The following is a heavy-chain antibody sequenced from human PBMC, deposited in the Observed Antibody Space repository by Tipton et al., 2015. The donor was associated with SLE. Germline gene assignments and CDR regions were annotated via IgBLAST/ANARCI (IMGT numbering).Heavy chain of an antibody. D-gene: IGHD1-26*01. V-gene: IGHV4-38-2*02. CDR3: ARDGGPWDLLSYWYFDL. CDR2: MSQSGST. CDR1: GASISSSY. J-gene: IGHJ2*01. Sequence: GLVKPSETLPLTCNVSGASISSSYWGWIRQPPGKGLEWIGSMSQSGSTYYNPSLKSRVTISVDTSKNHLSLNLSSVTAADTAMYYCARDGGPWDLLSYWYFDLWGRGTLVTVSS.